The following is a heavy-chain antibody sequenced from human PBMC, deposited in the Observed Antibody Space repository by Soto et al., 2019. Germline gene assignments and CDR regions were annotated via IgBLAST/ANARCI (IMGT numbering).Heavy chain of an antibody. CDR1: GGSISSNNW. J-gene: IGHJ4*02. CDR2: IYHSGST. V-gene: IGHV4-4*02. Sequence: QVQLEESGPGLAKPSGTLSLTCTVSGGSISSNNWWSWVRQPPGKGLEGIGEIYHSGSTNYNPSLKSRVIISVDTSKNQFSLRLSSVTAADTAVYYCARYIAASGTYYLDFWGQGTLVTVSS. CDR3: ARYIAASGTYYLDF. D-gene: IGHD6-13*01.